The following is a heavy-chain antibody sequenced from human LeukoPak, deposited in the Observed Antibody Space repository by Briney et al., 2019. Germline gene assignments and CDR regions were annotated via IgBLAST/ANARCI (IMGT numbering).Heavy chain of an antibody. V-gene: IGHV3-23*01. CDR3: AKRQIVYGSGSPYGGALYYYGMDV. Sequence: GGSLRLSCAASGFTFSSYAMSWVRQAPGKGLEWVSAISGSGGSTYYADSVKGRFTISRDNSKNTLYLQMNSLRAEDTAVYYCAKRQIVYGSGSPYGGALYYYGMDVWGQGTTVTVSS. CDR2: ISGSGGST. J-gene: IGHJ6*02. D-gene: IGHD3-10*01. CDR1: GFTFSSYA.